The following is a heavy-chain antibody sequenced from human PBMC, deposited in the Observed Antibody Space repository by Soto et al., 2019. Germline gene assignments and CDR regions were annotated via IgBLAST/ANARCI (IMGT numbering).Heavy chain of an antibody. CDR1: GYTSTSYD. V-gene: IGHV1-8*01. CDR3: ASGLDYGDNYYYYGMDV. D-gene: IGHD4-17*01. J-gene: IGHJ6*02. Sequence: ASVKVSCKASGYTSTSYDINWVRQATGQGLEWMGWMNPNSGNTGYPQKFQGRVTMTRNTSISTAYMELSSLRSEDTAVYYCASGLDYGDNYYYYGMDVWGQGTTVTVSS. CDR2: MNPNSGNT.